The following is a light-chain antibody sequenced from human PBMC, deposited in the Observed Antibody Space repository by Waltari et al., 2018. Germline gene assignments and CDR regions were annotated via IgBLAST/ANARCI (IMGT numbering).Light chain of an antibody. CDR2: YNA. J-gene: IGLJ3*02. V-gene: IGLV1-44*01. Sequence: QSVLTQPPSASATPGQRVTISCSGSSSNIGSNPVNCYQQFPTTAPKLLMYYNARRPSGVPDRFSGSKSGTSASLAISGLQSGDEADYYCAAFDDSLNGWVFGGGTKLTVL. CDR1: SSNIGSNP. CDR3: AAFDDSLNGWV.